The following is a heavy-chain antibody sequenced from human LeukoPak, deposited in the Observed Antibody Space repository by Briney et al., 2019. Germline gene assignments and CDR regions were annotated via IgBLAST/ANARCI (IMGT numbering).Heavy chain of an antibody. CDR2: ISSSGSTI. Sequence: GGSLRLSCAASGFTFSSYEMNWVRQAPGKGLEWVSYISSSGSTIYYADSMKGRFTISRDNAKNSLYLQMNSLRAEDTAVYYCARKAVAAQWDYWGQGTLVTVSS. D-gene: IGHD4-23*01. V-gene: IGHV3-48*03. CDR1: GFTFSSYE. CDR3: ARKAVAAQWDY. J-gene: IGHJ4*02.